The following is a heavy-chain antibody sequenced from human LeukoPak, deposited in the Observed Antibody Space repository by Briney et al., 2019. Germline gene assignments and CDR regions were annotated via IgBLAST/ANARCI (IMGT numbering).Heavy chain of an antibody. CDR1: GGSIYSGDYY. V-gene: IGHV4-30-4*01. D-gene: IGHD1-26*01. CDR3: ARDLLGANWFDP. J-gene: IGHJ5*02. Sequence: SQTLSLTCTVSGGSIYSGDYYWSWIRQPPGKGLEWIGYIYYSGSTYYNPSLKSRVTISVDTSKNQFSLKLSSVTAADTAVYYCARDLLGANWFDPWGQGTPVTVSS. CDR2: IYYSGST.